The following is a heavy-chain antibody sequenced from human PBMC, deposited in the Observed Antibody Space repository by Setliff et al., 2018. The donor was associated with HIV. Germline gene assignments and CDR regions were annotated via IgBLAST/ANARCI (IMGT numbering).Heavy chain of an antibody. CDR1: GASISSHYW. Sequence: SLSLTCSVSGASISSHYWNWIRQPPGKALEWLARIDWDDDKYYSTSLKTRLTISKDTPKNQVVLTMTNMDPVDTATYYCARRVLTSSDYFDYWGQGALVTVSS. CDR3: ARRVLTSSDYFDY. J-gene: IGHJ4*02. V-gene: IGHV2-70*11. CDR2: IDWDDDK. D-gene: IGHD3-3*01.